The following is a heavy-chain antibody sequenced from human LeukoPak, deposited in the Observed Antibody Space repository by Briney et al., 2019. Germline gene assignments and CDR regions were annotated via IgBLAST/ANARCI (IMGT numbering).Heavy chain of an antibody. CDR2: IYTGGST. CDR1: GGSISSYY. D-gene: IGHD3-22*01. Sequence: NTSETLCLTCTVSGGSISSYYWSWIRQPAGKGLEWIGRIYTGGSTNYNPSLKSRVTMSVDTTKNQYSLKLSSVTAADTAVYYCARENTNPRGGYYKYWGQGTLVTVSS. CDR3: ARENTNPRGGYYKY. V-gene: IGHV4-4*07. J-gene: IGHJ4*02.